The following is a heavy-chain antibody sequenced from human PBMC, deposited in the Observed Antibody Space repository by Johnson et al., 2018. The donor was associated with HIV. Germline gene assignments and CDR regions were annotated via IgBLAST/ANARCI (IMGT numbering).Heavy chain of an antibody. CDR3: ARPLSSGLGFDAFDI. Sequence: QVQLVESGGGVVQPGRSLRLSCAASGFTFSSYAMHWVRQPPGKGLEWVAVISYGGNKQYYVDSVEGRFTISRDNSKNTLYLQMNSLRAEDTAVYYCARPLSSGLGFDAFDIWGQGTMVTVSS. CDR1: GFTFSSYA. CDR2: ISYGGNKQ. D-gene: IGHD3-22*01. J-gene: IGHJ3*02. V-gene: IGHV3-30-3*01.